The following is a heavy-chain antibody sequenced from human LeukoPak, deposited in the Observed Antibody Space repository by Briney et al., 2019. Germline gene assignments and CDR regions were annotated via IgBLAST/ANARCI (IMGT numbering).Heavy chain of an antibody. Sequence: ASVKVSCKASGGTFSSYAISWVRQAPGQGLEWMGRIIPILGIANYAQKFQGRVTITADKSTSTAYMELSRLRSEDTAVYYCARSLDIVVVPAASRLNWFDPWGQGTLVTVSS. J-gene: IGHJ5*02. CDR3: ARSLDIVVVPAASRLNWFDP. CDR1: GGTFSSYA. D-gene: IGHD2-2*03. V-gene: IGHV1-69*04. CDR2: IIPILGIA.